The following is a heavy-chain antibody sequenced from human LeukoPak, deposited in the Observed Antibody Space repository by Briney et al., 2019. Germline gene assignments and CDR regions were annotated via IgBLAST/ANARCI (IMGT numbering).Heavy chain of an antibody. Sequence: ASVKVSCKASGYTFTSYGISWVRQAPGQGLEWMGWISAYNGNTNYAQKLQGRVTMTTDTSTSTAYMELRSLRSDDTAVYYCARDLGIAAAGGEIDAFDIWGQGTMVTVSS. V-gene: IGHV1-18*01. J-gene: IGHJ3*02. CDR2: ISAYNGNT. CDR3: ARDLGIAAAGGEIDAFDI. CDR1: GYTFTSYG. D-gene: IGHD6-13*01.